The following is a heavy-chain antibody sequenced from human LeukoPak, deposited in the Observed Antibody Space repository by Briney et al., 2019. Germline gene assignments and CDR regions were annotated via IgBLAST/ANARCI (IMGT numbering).Heavy chain of an antibody. D-gene: IGHD6-19*01. Sequence: SVKVSSTASGYTFTSYDINWVRQAPGQGLEWMGGIIPIFGTANYAQKFQGRVTITADTSTSTAYMELSSLRSEDTAVYYCARERIAVAGENNWFDPWGQGTLVTVSS. CDR2: IIPIFGTA. CDR1: GYTFTSYD. CDR3: ARERIAVAGENNWFDP. J-gene: IGHJ5*02. V-gene: IGHV1-69*06.